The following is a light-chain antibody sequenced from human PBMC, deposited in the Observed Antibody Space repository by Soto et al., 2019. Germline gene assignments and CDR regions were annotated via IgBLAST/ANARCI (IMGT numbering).Light chain of an antibody. CDR3: CSYAGSGTFA. CDR2: QVT. J-gene: IGLJ3*02. Sequence: QSALTQPASVSGSPGQSITISCTGTSSDVGGYHLVSWYQQHPDKAPKLIIYQVTKRPSGISNRFSGSQSGNTASLTISGLQAEDEADYYCCSYAGSGTFAFGGGTKLTVL. V-gene: IGLV2-23*02. CDR1: SSDVGGYHL.